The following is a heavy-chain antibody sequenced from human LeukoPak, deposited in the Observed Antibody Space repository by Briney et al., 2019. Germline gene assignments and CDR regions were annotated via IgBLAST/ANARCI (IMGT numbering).Heavy chain of an antibody. J-gene: IGHJ4*02. Sequence: GGSLRLSCAASGFTVSSNYMSWVRQAPGKGLEWVSAISGSGGSTYYADSVKGRFTISRDNFKNTLYLQMNSLRAEDTAVYYCAKEVIVGVSFDYWGQGTLVTVSS. D-gene: IGHD1-26*01. CDR1: GFTVSSNY. V-gene: IGHV3-23*01. CDR2: ISGSGGST. CDR3: AKEVIVGVSFDY.